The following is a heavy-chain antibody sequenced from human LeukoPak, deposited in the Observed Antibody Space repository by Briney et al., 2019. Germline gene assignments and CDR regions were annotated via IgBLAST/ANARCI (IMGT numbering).Heavy chain of an antibody. CDR2: SVTSPST. Sequence: SESLSLTCTVSGGSISIYYWSWIRHPAGEGLEWIGRSVTSPSTNYTPSLKSRVTISVDTTKNQSSLKLSSVTAADTAVYYCARDETVGYFDYWGQGTLVTVSS. V-gene: IGHV4-4*07. J-gene: IGHJ4*02. D-gene: IGHD1-1*01. CDR1: GGSISIYY. CDR3: ARDETVGYFDY.